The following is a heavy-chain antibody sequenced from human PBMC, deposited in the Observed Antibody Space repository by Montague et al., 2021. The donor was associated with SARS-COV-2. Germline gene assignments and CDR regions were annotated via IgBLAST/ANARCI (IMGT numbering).Heavy chain of an antibody. CDR1: GGSISSSSYY. V-gene: IGHV4-39*07. J-gene: IGHJ6*02. CDR2: IYYSGST. Sequence: SETPSLTCTVSGGSISSSSYYWGWIRQPPGKGLEWIGSIYYSGSTYCNPSLKSRVTISVDTSKNQFSLKLSSVTAADTAVYYCARVGRQQLVRLSGMDVWGQGTTVTVSS. CDR3: ARVGRQQLVRLSGMDV. D-gene: IGHD6-13*01.